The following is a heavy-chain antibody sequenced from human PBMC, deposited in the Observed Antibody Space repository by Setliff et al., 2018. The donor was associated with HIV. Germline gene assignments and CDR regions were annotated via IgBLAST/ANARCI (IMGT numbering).Heavy chain of an antibody. Sequence: ASVKVSCKVSGYTLTELSIHWVRQAPGKGLEWMGGFVPEHSETIYAQKFQGRVTMTEGTSTDTAFMELSGLTSEDTAVYYCARGNLAVASFWGQGTLVTVSS. CDR2: FVPEHSET. CDR3: ARGNLAVASF. V-gene: IGHV1-24*01. CDR1: GYTLTELS. D-gene: IGHD6-19*01. J-gene: IGHJ4*02.